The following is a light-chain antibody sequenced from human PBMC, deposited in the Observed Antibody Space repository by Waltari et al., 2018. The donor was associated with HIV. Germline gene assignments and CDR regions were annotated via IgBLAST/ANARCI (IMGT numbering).Light chain of an antibody. CDR3: CSYGGTYINIL. V-gene: IGLV2-11*01. CDR2: DVN. CDR1: SSDIGTYKY. J-gene: IGLJ2*01. Sequence: HSALTQPRSLSGSPGQSVTISCTGTSSDIGTYKYVSWYQQFPGTVPKVIIFDVNQRPSGIPHRFSGSKTGNTAYLTISGLQAEDEADYYCCSYGGTYINILFGEGTRLTVL.